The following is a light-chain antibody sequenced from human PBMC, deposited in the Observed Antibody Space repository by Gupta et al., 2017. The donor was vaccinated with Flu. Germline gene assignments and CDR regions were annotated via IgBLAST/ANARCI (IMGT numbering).Light chain of an antibody. V-gene: IGKV3-11*02. J-gene: IGKJ5*01. CDR1: LSVNSY. CDR2: DVA. CDR3: QHRTGWPSST. Sequence: ALSFSPGERATPSCRGGLSVNSYIGWYGQQPAQAPRLLIYDVANRGTGITARFSGGGCGRDVSLTISSREPEDFAVYYCQHRTGWPSSTFGQGTRLDIK.